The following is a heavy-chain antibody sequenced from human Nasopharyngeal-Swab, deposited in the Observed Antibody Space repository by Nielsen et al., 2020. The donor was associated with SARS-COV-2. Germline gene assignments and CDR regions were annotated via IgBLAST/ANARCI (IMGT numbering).Heavy chain of an antibody. Sequence: GGSLRLSCAASGFTFGNAWMSWVRQAPGKGLEWVGRIKSKTDGGTTDYAAPVKGRFTISRDDSKNTLYLQMNSLKTEDTAVYYCTTSGYDSTSDAFDIWGQGTMVTVSS. CDR2: IKSKTDGGTT. CDR3: TTSGYDSTSDAFDI. CDR1: GFTFGNAW. V-gene: IGHV3-15*01. D-gene: IGHD3-22*01. J-gene: IGHJ3*02.